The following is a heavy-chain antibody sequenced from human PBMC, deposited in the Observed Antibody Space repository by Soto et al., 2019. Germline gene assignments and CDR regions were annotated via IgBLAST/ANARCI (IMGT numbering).Heavy chain of an antibody. J-gene: IGHJ5*02. CDR1: GGSFSGYY. D-gene: IGHD5-12*01. CDR3: ARGLGVDIVATIWGWFDP. CDR2: INHSGST. V-gene: IGHV4-34*01. Sequence: QVQLQQWGAGLLKPSETLSLTCAVYGGSFSGYYWSWIRQPPGKGLEWIGEINHSGSTNYNPSLKSRVTISVDTSKNQFSLKLSSVTAADTAVYYCARGLGVDIVATIWGWFDPWGQGTLVTVSS.